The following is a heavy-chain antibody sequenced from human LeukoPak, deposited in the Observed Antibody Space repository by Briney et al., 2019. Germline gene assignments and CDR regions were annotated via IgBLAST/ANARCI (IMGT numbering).Heavy chain of an antibody. CDR3: ARGPLTISSSSTGYYFDY. V-gene: IGHV4-59*12. CDR1: GGSISGYY. Sequence: PSETLSLTCTVSGGSISGYYWSWIRQPPGKGLEWMGFIYDSGSTNYNPSLKSRVTILVDTSKNQFSLKLSSVTAADTAVYYCARGPLTISSSSTGYYFDYWGQGTLVTVSS. D-gene: IGHD6-13*01. J-gene: IGHJ4*02. CDR2: IYDSGST.